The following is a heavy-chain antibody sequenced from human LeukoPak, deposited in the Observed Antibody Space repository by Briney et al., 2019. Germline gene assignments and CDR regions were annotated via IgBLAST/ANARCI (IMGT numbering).Heavy chain of an antibody. D-gene: IGHD2-2*01. CDR2: IIPIFGTA. Sequence: ASVKVSCKASGGTFSSYAISWVRQAPGQGLEWMGGIIPIFGTANYAQKFQGRVTITTDESTSTAYMELSSLRSEDTAVYYCARRRVDQRWFDPWGQGTLVTVSS. CDR3: ARRRVDQRWFDP. V-gene: IGHV1-69*05. CDR1: GGTFSSYA. J-gene: IGHJ5*02.